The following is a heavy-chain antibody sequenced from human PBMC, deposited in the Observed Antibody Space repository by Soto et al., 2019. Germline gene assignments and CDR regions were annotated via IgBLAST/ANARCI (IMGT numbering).Heavy chain of an antibody. CDR2: IIPIFGTA. V-gene: IGHV1-69*13. CDR3: ARGLYYYDSSGYFPLGY. J-gene: IGHJ4*02. D-gene: IGHD3-22*01. Sequence: ASVKVSCKASGGTFSSYAISWVRQAPGQGLEWMGGIIPIFGTANYAQKFQGRVTTTADESTSTAYMELSSLRSEDTAVYYCARGLYYYDSSGYFPLGYWGQGTLVTVS. CDR1: GGTFSSYA.